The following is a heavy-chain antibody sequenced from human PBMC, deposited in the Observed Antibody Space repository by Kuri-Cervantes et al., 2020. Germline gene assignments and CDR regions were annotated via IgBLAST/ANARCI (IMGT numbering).Heavy chain of an antibody. D-gene: IGHD3-22*01. Sequence: ASVKVSCKASGGTFSSYAISWVRQAPGQGLEWMGGINTNTGNPTYAQGFTGRFVFSLDTSVSTAYLQISSLKAEDTAVYYCARTYYYDSSGYYSPYYFDYWGQGTLVTVSS. CDR2: INTNTGNP. CDR1: GGTFSSYA. V-gene: IGHV7-4-1*02. CDR3: ARTYYYDSSGYYSPYYFDY. J-gene: IGHJ4*02.